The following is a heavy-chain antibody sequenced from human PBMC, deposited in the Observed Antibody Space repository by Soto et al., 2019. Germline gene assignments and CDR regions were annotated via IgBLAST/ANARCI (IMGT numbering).Heavy chain of an antibody. J-gene: IGHJ4*02. CDR3: ARLTAKGTASTGYYFDY. D-gene: IGHD6-13*01. V-gene: IGHV4-4*02. Sequence: QVQLQESGPSLVKPSGTLSLTCGVSGASISSTNWWSWVRQPPGTGLEWIGEIYHDGGATYNPSLKSRVTISVDKSKNQFSLQVTYVSAADSAMYYCARLTAKGTASTGYYFDYWGQGTLVTVSS. CDR1: GASISSTNW. CDR2: IYHDGGA.